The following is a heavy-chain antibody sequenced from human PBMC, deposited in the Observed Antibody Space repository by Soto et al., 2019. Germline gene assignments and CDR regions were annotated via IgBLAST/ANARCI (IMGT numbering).Heavy chain of an antibody. CDR1: GFTFSSYG. CDR3: ARDRGYLDL. V-gene: IGHV3-33*01. J-gene: IGHJ5*02. D-gene: IGHD3-10*01. CDR2: IWYDGSNK. Sequence: QVQLVESGGGVVQPGRSLRLSCAASGFTFSSYGMHWVRQAPGKGLEWVAVIWYDGSNKYYADYVKGRFTISRDNSKNTLYLEMNSLRAEDTAVYYCARDRGYLDLWGQGTLVTVSS.